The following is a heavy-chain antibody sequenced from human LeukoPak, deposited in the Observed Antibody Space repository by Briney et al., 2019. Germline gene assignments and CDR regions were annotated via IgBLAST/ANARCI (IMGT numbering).Heavy chain of an antibody. CDR2: MNPNSGNT. J-gene: IGHJ4*02. D-gene: IGHD4/OR15-4a*01. Sequence: GASVKVSCKASGYTFTSYDINWVRQATGQGLEWVGWMNPNSGNTGYAQKFQGRVTITRNTSISTAYMELSSLRSEDTAVYYCARPLLWWPQVGYFDYWGQGTLVTVSS. V-gene: IGHV1-8*03. CDR3: ARPLLWWPQVGYFDY. CDR1: GYTFTSYD.